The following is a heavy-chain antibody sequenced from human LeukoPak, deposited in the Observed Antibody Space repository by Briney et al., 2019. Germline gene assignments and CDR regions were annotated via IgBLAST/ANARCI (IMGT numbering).Heavy chain of an antibody. CDR1: GGSISPYY. V-gene: IGHV4-59*12. Sequence: PSETLSLTCTVSGGSISPYYWNWIRQSPGMGLEYIGYIYYTGSTNYNPSLKSRVTISLDTSKNQFSLKLRSVTAADTAVYFCARLYGNYQNYFDYWGQGTLVTVSS. J-gene: IGHJ4*02. CDR3: ARLYGNYQNYFDY. CDR2: IYYTGST. D-gene: IGHD1-7*01.